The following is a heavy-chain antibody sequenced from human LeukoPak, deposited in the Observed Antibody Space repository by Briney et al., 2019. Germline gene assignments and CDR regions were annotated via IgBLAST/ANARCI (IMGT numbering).Heavy chain of an antibody. CDR3: ARAGRWYFDL. J-gene: IGHJ2*01. V-gene: IGHV4-4*02. Sequence: SETLSLTCAVSGGSISSSNWWSWVRQPPGKGLEWIGEIYHSGSTNYNPSLKSRVTISVDESKNQFSLKLSSVTAADTAVYYCARAGRWYFDLWGRGTLVTVSS. CDR2: IYHSGST. CDR1: GGSISSSNW. D-gene: IGHD2-15*01.